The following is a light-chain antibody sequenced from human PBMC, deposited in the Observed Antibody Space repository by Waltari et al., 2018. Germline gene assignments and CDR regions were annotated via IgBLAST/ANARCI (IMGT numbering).Light chain of an antibody. CDR1: DTDVGASTF. J-gene: IGLJ1*01. CDR3: SSYTTSNAPGV. V-gene: IGLV2-14*01. Sequence: QSALTQPASVPGSPGQSITISCTGTDTDVGASTFVSWYRQHPGKPPHLSIYEVSERPPGISDRFSGSKSDNTASLTISGLQADDEAVYYCSSYTTSNAPGVFGTGTKVTVL. CDR2: EVS.